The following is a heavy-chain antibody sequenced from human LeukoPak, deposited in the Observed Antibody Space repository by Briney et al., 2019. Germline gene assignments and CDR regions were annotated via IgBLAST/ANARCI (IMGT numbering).Heavy chain of an antibody. CDR1: GFTFSGYG. CDR3: AKDSGYSSSWYAFDI. Sequence: GGSLRLSCAASGFTFSGYGMHWVRQAPGTGLEWVALISYDGSNKYYADSVKGRFTISRDNSKNTLYLQMNSLRAEDTAVYYCAKDSGYSSSWYAFDIWGQGTMVTVSS. J-gene: IGHJ3*02. V-gene: IGHV3-30*18. D-gene: IGHD6-13*01. CDR2: ISYDGSNK.